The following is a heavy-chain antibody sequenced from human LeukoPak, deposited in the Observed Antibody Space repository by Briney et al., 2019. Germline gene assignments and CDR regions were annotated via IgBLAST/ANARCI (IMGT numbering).Heavy chain of an antibody. CDR2: INPDSGGT. V-gene: IGHV1-2*06. CDR3: ARTYYYGSGSYYTGGYYYGMDV. D-gene: IGHD3-10*01. CDR1: GYTFTGYF. J-gene: IGHJ6*02. Sequence: ASVKVSCKASGYTFTGYFMHWVRQAPGQGLEWMGRINPDSGGTNYAQKFQGRVTMTRDTSISTAYMELSRLRSDDTAVYYCARTYYYGSGSYYTGGYYYGMDVWGQGTTVTVSS.